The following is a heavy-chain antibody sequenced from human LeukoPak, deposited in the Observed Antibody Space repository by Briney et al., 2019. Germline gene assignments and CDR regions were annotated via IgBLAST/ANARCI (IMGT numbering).Heavy chain of an antibody. Sequence: SETLSLTCTVSGGSLSSGDYYWGSIRQPPGRGLEWIGYIYYSGSTYYNPSLKSRVTISVDTSKNQFSLKLSSVTAADTAVYYCARVKYYYDSSGTPDAFDIWGQGTMVTVSS. CDR1: GGSLSSGDYY. V-gene: IGHV4-30-4*01. CDR3: ARVKYYYDSSGTPDAFDI. J-gene: IGHJ3*02. CDR2: IYYSGST. D-gene: IGHD3-22*01.